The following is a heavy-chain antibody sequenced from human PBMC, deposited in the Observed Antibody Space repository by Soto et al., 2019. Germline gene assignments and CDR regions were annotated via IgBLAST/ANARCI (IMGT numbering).Heavy chain of an antibody. Sequence: PGGSLRLSCSASGFTFKSHAMHWVRQAPGKGLEWVSTILVDGRTFYVDSVKGRFTISRDSSQNTVYLQMNSLTAGDTALYYCAKATAAGGGAFDICGQGTKDIVSS. CDR1: GFTFKSHA. D-gene: IGHD2-8*02. CDR2: ILVDGRT. J-gene: IGHJ3*02. V-gene: IGHV3-23*01. CDR3: AKATAAGGGAFDI.